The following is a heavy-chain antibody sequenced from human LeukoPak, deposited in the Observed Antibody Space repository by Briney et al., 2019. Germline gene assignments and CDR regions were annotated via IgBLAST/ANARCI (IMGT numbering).Heavy chain of an antibody. CDR1: GGTFSSYA. V-gene: IGHV1-2*02. D-gene: IGHD6-19*01. Sequence: ASVKVSCKASGGTFSSYAISWVRQAPGQGLEWLGWINPNSGGTNYAQNFQGRVTITRDTSTTTAYMDLSRLTSDDTAVYYCARESGWSLDYWGQGTLVTVSS. CDR2: INPNSGGT. J-gene: IGHJ4*02. CDR3: ARESGWSLDY.